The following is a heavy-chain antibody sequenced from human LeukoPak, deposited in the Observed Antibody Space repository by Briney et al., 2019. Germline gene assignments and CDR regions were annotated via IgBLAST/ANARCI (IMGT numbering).Heavy chain of an antibody. Sequence: SETLSLTCTVSGGSISIYHWSWIRQPAGKGLEWIGQIHTSGSTNYNPPLKSRVTMSIDTPENQLSLTIRSVAAADTAVYYCARRDISSGWSFDYWGQGTLVTVSS. CDR1: GGSISIYH. D-gene: IGHD6-19*01. CDR2: IHTSGST. V-gene: IGHV4-4*07. CDR3: ARRDISSGWSFDY. J-gene: IGHJ4*02.